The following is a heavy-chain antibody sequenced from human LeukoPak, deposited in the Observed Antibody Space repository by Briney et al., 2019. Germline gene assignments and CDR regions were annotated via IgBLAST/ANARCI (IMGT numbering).Heavy chain of an antibody. D-gene: IGHD3-9*01. J-gene: IGHJ2*01. CDR1: GFTFDDYA. V-gene: IGHV3-9*01. CDR3: AKANYDILTGYYLYWYFDL. CDR2: ISWNSGSI. Sequence: GGSLRLSCAASGFTFDDYAMHWVRQAPGKGLEWVSGISWNSGSIGYADSVKGRFTISRDNAKNSLYLQMNSLRAEDTALYYCAKANYDILTGYYLYWYFDLWGRGTLVTVSS.